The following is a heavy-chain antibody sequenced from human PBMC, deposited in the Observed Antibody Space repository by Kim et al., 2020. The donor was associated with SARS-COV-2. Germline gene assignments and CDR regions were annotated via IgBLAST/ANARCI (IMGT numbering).Heavy chain of an antibody. D-gene: IGHD6-13*01. J-gene: IGHJ6*02. CDR3: AREREGIAAAVPYYYGMDV. Sequence: SRVTISVDTSKDQFSLKLSSVTAADTAVYYCAREREGIAAAVPYYYGMDVWGQGTTVTVSS. V-gene: IGHV4-34*01.